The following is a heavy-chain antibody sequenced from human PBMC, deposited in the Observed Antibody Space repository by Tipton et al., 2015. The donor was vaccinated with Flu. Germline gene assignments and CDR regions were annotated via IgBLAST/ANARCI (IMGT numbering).Heavy chain of an antibody. J-gene: IGHJ4*02. D-gene: IGHD6-13*01. CDR2: IKQDGSEK. CDR3: ARAVAAAGSY. V-gene: IGHV3-7*01. Sequence: SLRLSCAASGFTISGYWMSWVRQAPGKGLEWVANIKQDGSEKYYVDSVKGRFTISRDNAKNSLYLQMNSLRAEDTAVYYCARAVAAAGSYWGQGTLVTVSS. CDR1: GFTISGYW.